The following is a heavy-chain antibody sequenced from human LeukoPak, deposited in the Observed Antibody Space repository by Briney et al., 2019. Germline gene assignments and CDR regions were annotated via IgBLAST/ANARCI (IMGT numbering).Heavy chain of an antibody. J-gene: IGHJ4*02. Sequence: SETLSLTCTVSGGSISSYYWTWIRQPPGKGLEWIGYIYYSGSTNYNPSLKSRVTISVDTSKNQFSLKLSSVTAANTAVYHCAGGYYYDSSRSFDYWGQGTLVTVSS. D-gene: IGHD3-22*01. CDR2: IYYSGST. V-gene: IGHV4-59*01. CDR1: GGSISSYY. CDR3: AGGYYYDSSRSFDY.